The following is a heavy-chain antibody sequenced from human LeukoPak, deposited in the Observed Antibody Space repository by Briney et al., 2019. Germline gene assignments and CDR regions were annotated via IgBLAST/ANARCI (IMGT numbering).Heavy chain of an antibody. CDR1: GGTFSSYA. CDR3: ARDPRYCSSTSCLYYFDC. CDR2: IIPIFGTA. V-gene: IGHV1-69*13. J-gene: IGHJ4*02. Sequence: SVKVSCKASGGTFSSYAISWVRQAPGQGLEWMGGIIPIFGTANYAQKFQGRVTITADESTSTAYMELSSLRSEDTAVYYCARDPRYCSSTSCLYYFDCWGQGTLVTVSS. D-gene: IGHD2-2*01.